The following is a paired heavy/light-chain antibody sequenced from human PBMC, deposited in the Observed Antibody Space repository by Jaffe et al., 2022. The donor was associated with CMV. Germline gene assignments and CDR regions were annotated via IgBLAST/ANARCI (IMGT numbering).Light chain of an antibody. CDR1: QSVGNY. V-gene: IGKV3-11*01. Sequence: EVLLTQSPATLSLSPGERATLSCRASQSVGNYLAWYQQRPGQAPRLLIYDASSRATGIPARFSGSGSETEFTLTIGSLEPEDSAIYYCQQRTDWPPGVTFGPGTKINIK. CDR3: QQRTDWPPGVT. J-gene: IGKJ3*01. CDR2: DAS.
Heavy chain of an antibody. CDR2: VVPLVESP. CDR3: ASGENQLHINYYYYAMGA. CDR1: GGTFKNFA. D-gene: IGHD2-2*01. V-gene: IGHV1-69*06. Sequence: QMQLVQSGAEVKKPGSSVKVSCKASGGTFKNFAFSWIRQAPGQGLEWLGGVVPLVESPNYAQNFQGRVTITADTSTNTVYMELNSLRLEDSAIYYCASGENQLHINYYYYAMGAWGQGTAVTVSS. J-gene: IGHJ6*02.